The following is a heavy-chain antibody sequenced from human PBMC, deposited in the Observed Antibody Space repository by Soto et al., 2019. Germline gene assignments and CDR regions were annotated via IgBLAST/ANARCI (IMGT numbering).Heavy chain of an antibody. CDR2: IYQSGST. CDR1: GVSISSDGYS. D-gene: IGHD3-3*01. J-gene: IGHJ6*02. CDR3: ARAYYDFWTSYHYGMDV. Sequence: QLQLQESGSGLVKPSQTLSLTCAASGVSISSDGYSWSWIRQPPGKGLEWIGFIYQSGSTYYNPSLKSRGTMSVDRSKNQFSLKLTSVTAADTAVYYCARAYYDFWTSYHYGMDVWGQGTTVTVSS. V-gene: IGHV4-30-2*01.